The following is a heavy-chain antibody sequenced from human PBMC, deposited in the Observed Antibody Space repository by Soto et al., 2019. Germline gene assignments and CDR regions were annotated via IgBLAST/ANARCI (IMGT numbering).Heavy chain of an antibody. CDR2: IYSSGST. CDR3: ARDFLGAASGFDY. V-gene: IGHV4-4*07. Sequence: PSETLSLTCTVSGGSISNYYWGWIRQPAGKGLEWIGRIYSSGSTNYNPSLKSRVTMSVDTSKNQLSLKLSYVTAADTAVYYCARDFLGAASGFDYWGQGILVTVSS. D-gene: IGHD3-16*01. CDR1: GGSISNYY. J-gene: IGHJ4*02.